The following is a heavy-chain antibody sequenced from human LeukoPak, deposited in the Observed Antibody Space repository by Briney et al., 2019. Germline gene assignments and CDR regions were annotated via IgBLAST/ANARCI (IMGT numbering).Heavy chain of an antibody. CDR3: AREFAHVDTAMVFDY. D-gene: IGHD5-18*01. CDR1: GYTLTELS. CDR2: INPSGGST. J-gene: IGHJ4*02. V-gene: IGHV1-46*01. Sequence: ASVKVSCKVSGYTLTELSMHWVRQAPGQGLEWMGIINPSGGSTSYARKFQGRVTMTRDTSTSTVYMELSSLRSEDTAVYYCAREFAHVDTAMVFDYWGQGTLVTVSS.